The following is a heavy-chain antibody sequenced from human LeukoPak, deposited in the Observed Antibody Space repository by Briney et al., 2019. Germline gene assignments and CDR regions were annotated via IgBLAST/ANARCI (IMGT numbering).Heavy chain of an antibody. V-gene: IGHV4-34*01. J-gene: IGHJ4*02. Sequence: SETLSLTCAVYGGSFSGYYWSWIRQPPGKGLEWVGEINDSGSTNYNASLKSRVTISVDASKNQFSLKLSSVTAADTAVYYCAREDSVHRYHTGFDYWGQGTLVTVSS. CDR2: INDSGST. D-gene: IGHD1-14*01. CDR3: AREDSVHRYHTGFDY. CDR1: GGSFSGYY.